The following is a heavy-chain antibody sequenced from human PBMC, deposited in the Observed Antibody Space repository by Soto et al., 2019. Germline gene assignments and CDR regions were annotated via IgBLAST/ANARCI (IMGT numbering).Heavy chain of an antibody. CDR3: AREPRRYSSGWYLDY. CDR1: GFTFTSYG. D-gene: IGHD6-19*01. J-gene: IGHJ4*02. V-gene: IGHV1-18*01. CDR2: ISAYNGNT. Sequence: ASVKVSCKASGFTFTSYGISWVRQAPGQGLEWMGWISAYNGNTNYAQKLRGRVTMTTDTSTSTAYMELRSLRSDDTAVYYCAREPRRYSSGWYLDYWGQGTLVTVSS.